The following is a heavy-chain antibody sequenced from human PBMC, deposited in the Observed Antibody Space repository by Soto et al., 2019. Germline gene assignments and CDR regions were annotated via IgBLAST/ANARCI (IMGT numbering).Heavy chain of an antibody. Sequence: SETLSLTCAVYGGSFSGYYWSWIRQPPGKGLEWIGEINYSGSTNYNPSLKSRVTISLDTSKNQFSLKLSSVTAADTAVYYCARHNYGSGSTYFDYWGQGTLVTVSS. D-gene: IGHD3-10*01. J-gene: IGHJ4*02. CDR3: ARHNYGSGSTYFDY. CDR1: GGSFSGYY. V-gene: IGHV4-34*01. CDR2: INYSGST.